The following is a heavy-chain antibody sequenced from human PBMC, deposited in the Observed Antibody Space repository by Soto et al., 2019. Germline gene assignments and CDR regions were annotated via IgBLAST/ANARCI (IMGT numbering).Heavy chain of an antibody. D-gene: IGHD1-1*01. CDR2: FDPEDGET. V-gene: IGHV1-24*01. CDR1: GYTLTELS. CDR3: ATGPVGLEGRGVDY. Sequence: GASVKVSCKVSGYTLTELSMHWVRQAPGKGLEWMGGFDPEDGETIYAQKFQGRVTMTEDTSTDTAYMELSSLRSEDTAVYYCATGPVGLEGRGVDYWGQGTLVTVSS. J-gene: IGHJ4*02.